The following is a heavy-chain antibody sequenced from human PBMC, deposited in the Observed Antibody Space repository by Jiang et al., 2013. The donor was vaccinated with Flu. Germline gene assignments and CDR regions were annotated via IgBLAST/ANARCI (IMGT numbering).Heavy chain of an antibody. CDR1: GGSISSYY. Sequence: LLKPSETLSLTCTVSGGSISSYYWSWIRQPPGKGLEWIGYIYYSGSTNYNPSLKSRVTISVDTSKNQFSLKLSSVTAADTAVYYCARLMTTVTTGYYYYYGMDVWGQGTTVTVS. CDR2: IYYSGST. J-gene: IGHJ6*02. CDR3: ARLMTTVTTGYYYYYGMDV. V-gene: IGHV4-59*08. D-gene: IGHD4-17*01.